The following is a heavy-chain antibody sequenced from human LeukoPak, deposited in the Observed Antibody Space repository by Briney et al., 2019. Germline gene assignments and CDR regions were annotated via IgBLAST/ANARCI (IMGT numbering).Heavy chain of an antibody. CDR2: IRGSGGST. D-gene: IGHD3-22*01. J-gene: IGHJ4*02. CDR3: AKLRAAYYDSSGYYFDY. Sequence: GGSLRLSCAASGFTFSSYAMSWVRQAPGKGLEWVSAIRGSGGSTYYADSVKGRFTISRDNSKNTLYLQMNSLRAEDTAVYYCAKLRAAYYDSSGYYFDYWGQGTLVTVSS. CDR1: GFTFSSYA. V-gene: IGHV3-23*01.